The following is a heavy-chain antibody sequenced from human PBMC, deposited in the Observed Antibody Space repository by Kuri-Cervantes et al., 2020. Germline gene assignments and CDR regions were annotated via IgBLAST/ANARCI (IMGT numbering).Heavy chain of an antibody. CDR3: ARPNPVGTVGD. Sequence: ESLKISCTVSGGSISSSSYYWGWIRQPPGKGLEWIGSIYYSGGTYYNPSLKSRVTISVDTSKNQFSLKLSSVTAADTAVYYCARPNPVGTVGDWGQGTLVTVSS. CDR1: GGSISSSSYY. V-gene: IGHV4-39*01. D-gene: IGHD5-18*01. CDR2: IYYSGGT. J-gene: IGHJ4*02.